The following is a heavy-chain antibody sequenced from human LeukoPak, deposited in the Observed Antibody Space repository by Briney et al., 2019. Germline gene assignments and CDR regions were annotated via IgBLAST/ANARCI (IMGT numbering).Heavy chain of an antibody. Sequence: ASVKVSCKASGGTFSSYAISWVRQSPGQRLEGMGGIIPIFGTANYAQKFQGRVTIPAHESTSTAYTELSSLLSADTAVYYCARALPVAGRSPSDYWGQGTLVTVYS. D-gene: IGHD6-19*01. J-gene: IGHJ4*02. CDR3: ARALPVAGRSPSDY. CDR2: IIPIFGTA. CDR1: GGTFSSYA. V-gene: IGHV1-69*13.